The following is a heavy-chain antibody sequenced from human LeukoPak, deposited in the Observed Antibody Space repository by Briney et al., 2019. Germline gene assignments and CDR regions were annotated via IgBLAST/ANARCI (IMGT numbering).Heavy chain of an antibody. J-gene: IGHJ4*02. CDR3: ARESTTTENFDY. Sequence: ASVKVSCKASGYTFTSYGISWVRQAPGQGLEWMGWNSAYNGNTNYAQKLQGRVTMTTDTSTSTAYMELRSLRSDDTAVYYCARESTTTENFDYWGQGTLVTVSS. D-gene: IGHD4-17*01. CDR1: GYTFTSYG. V-gene: IGHV1-18*01. CDR2: NSAYNGNT.